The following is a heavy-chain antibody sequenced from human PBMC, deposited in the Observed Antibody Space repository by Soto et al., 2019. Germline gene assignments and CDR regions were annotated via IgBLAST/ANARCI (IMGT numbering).Heavy chain of an antibody. CDR3: ARETQMSGYFHFFDY. CDR2: IYYSGST. Sequence: SETLSLTCTVSGGSDSSGSYYWSWIRQPPGKGLEWIGYIYYSGSTNYNPSLKSRVTISVDTSKNQFSLKLSSVTAADTAVYYCARETQMSGYFHFFDYWAQGTLVTVSS. D-gene: IGHD3-3*01. CDR1: GGSDSSGSYY. V-gene: IGHV4-61*01. J-gene: IGHJ4*02.